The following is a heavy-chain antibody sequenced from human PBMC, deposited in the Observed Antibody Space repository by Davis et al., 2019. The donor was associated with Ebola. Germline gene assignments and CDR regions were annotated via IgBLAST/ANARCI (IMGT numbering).Heavy chain of an antibody. J-gene: IGHJ6*02. Sequence: GSLRLSCAVYGGSFSGYYWSWIRQPPGKGLEWIGEINHSGSTNYNPSLKSRVTISVDTSKNQFSLKLSSVTAADTAVYYCARAYDFWSGYPYYYYGMDVWGQGTTVTVSS. D-gene: IGHD3-3*01. CDR3: ARAYDFWSGYPYYYYGMDV. V-gene: IGHV4-34*01. CDR2: INHSGST. CDR1: GGSFSGYY.